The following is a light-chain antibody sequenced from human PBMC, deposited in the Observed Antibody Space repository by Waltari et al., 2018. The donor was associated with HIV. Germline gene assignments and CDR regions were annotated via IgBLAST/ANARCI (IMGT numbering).Light chain of an antibody. CDR2: SPH. CDR1: SGSVSTTNY. CDR3: LLYMGSAWV. Sequence: QTVVTQEPSVSVSPGGTVTLTCALTSGSVSTTNYPSWYQQTPGQAPRTLIYSPHTLSSGVPDRFSGSILGNKAALTITGAQADDESDYYCLLYMGSAWVFGGGTRLTVL. J-gene: IGLJ3*02. V-gene: IGLV8-61*01.